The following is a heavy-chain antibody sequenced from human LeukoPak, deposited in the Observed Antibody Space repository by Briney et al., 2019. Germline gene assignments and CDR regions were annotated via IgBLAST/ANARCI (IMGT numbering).Heavy chain of an antibody. CDR3: AKVRDSGYYYVWGDEAFDI. D-gene: IGHD3-22*01. Sequence: GGSLRLSCAASGFTFSSYGMSWVRQAPGKGLEWVSAISGSGGSTYYADSVKGRFTISRDNSKNTLYLQMNSLRAEDTAVYYCAKVRDSGYYYVWGDEAFDIWGQGTMVTVSS. CDR2: ISGSGGST. V-gene: IGHV3-23*01. J-gene: IGHJ3*02. CDR1: GFTFSSYG.